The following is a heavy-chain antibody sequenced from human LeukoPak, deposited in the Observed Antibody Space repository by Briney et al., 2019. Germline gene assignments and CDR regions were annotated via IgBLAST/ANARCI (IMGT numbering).Heavy chain of an antibody. D-gene: IGHD3-22*01. CDR1: GYTFTGYY. Sequence: ASVKVSCKASGYTFTGYYMHWVRQAPGQGLEWMGWINPNSGGTNYAQKFQGRVTMTRDTSISTAYMELSRLRSDDTAVYYCARTQLNYYDSSGYYGEIPYYFDYRGQGTLVTVSS. V-gene: IGHV1-2*02. J-gene: IGHJ4*02. CDR2: INPNSGGT. CDR3: ARTQLNYYDSSGYYGEIPYYFDY.